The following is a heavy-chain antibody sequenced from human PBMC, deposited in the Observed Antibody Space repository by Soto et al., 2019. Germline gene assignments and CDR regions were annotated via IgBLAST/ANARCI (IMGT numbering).Heavy chain of an antibody. CDR3: ARGYDILTGYYRSGY. CDR2: INHSGST. D-gene: IGHD3-9*01. Sequence: SETLSLTCAVYGGSFSGYYWSWIRQPPGKGLEWIGEINHSGSTNYNPPLKSRVTISVDTSKNQFSLKLSSETAADTAVYYCARGYDILTGYYRSGYWGQGTLVTVSS. J-gene: IGHJ4*02. CDR1: GGSFSGYY. V-gene: IGHV4-34*01.